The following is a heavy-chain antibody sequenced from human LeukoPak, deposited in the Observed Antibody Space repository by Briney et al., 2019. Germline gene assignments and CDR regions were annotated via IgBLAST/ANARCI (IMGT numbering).Heavy chain of an antibody. D-gene: IGHD6-6*01. CDR2: IYHSGST. Sequence: SETLSLTCAVSGGSISSGGYSWSWIRQPPGTGLEWIGYIYHSGSTYYNPSLKSRVTISVDRSKNQFSLKLSSVTAADTAVYYCARYSSSWSYYYGMGVWGQGTTVTVSS. CDR1: GGSISSGGYS. V-gene: IGHV4-30-2*01. CDR3: ARYSSSWSYYYGMGV. J-gene: IGHJ6*02.